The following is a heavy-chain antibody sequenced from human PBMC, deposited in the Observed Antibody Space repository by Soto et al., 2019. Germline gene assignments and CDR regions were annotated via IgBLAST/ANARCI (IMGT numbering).Heavy chain of an antibody. CDR2: VYYTGST. Sequence: XTLSLTSTVSGXSLSTFYWCWMRQSPGKELELIGHVYYTGSTNYNPSLKSRVTISVERYKNKFSLKLTSANAADTAVYYCARGRKVRNYADDSSDYFYFFDYWGQGTQVPVS. J-gene: IGHJ4*02. D-gene: IGHD3-22*01. V-gene: IGHV4-59*01. CDR1: GXSLSTFY. CDR3: ARGRKVRNYADDSSDYFYFFDY.